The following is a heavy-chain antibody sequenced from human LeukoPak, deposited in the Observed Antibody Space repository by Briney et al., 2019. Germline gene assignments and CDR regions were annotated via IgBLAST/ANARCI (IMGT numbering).Heavy chain of an antibody. J-gene: IGHJ6*03. CDR1: GFTFNNYA. V-gene: IGHV3-23*01. CDR3: AKNRGGTYKYYMDV. D-gene: IGHD1-1*01. CDR2: VSGSGGAT. Sequence: GGSLRLSCAASGFTFNNYAMSWVRQAPGMGLGWVSYVSGSGGATYYAASVKGRFTISRDNSKNTVYLQMGSLRAEDTAVYYCAKNRGGTYKYYMDVWGNGTTVTVSS.